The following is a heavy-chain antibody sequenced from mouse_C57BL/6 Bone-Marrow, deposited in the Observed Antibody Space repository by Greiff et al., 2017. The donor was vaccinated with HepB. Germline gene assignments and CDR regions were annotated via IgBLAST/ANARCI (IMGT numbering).Heavy chain of an antibody. D-gene: IGHD1-1*01. Sequence: VQLQQSGAELVKPGASVKISCKASGYTFTDYYINWVKQRPGQGLEWIGWIFPGSGSTYYNEKFKGKATLTVDKSSSTAYMLLSSLTSEDSAVYFCARSYYGSSLYYFDYWGQGTTLTVSS. CDR1: GYTFTDYY. V-gene: IGHV1-75*01. CDR2: IFPGSGST. CDR3: ARSYYGSSLYYFDY. J-gene: IGHJ2*01.